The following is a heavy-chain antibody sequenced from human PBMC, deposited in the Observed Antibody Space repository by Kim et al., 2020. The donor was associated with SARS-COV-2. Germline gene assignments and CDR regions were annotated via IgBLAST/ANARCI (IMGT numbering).Heavy chain of an antibody. CDR2: ISPNIGAT. Sequence: ASVKVSCKTSGYPFSGFDVHWVRQAPGQGLEWMGWISPNIGATKYAEAFQGRVTMTRDTSINKAYLELSRLKFDDTAIYFCARGSDYHGLDVWGRGTTLTVSS. CDR3: ARGSDYHGLDV. CDR1: GYPFSGFD. J-gene: IGHJ6*02. V-gene: IGHV1-2*02.